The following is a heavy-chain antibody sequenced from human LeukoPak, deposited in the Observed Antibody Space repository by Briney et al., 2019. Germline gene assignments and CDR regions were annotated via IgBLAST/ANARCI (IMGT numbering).Heavy chain of an antibody. CDR1: VYTFTRYG. J-gene: IGHJ4*02. V-gene: IGHV1-8*01. CDR2: MNPTSGNQ. CDR3: ARRNTPVVAGLDS. Sequence: ASVKVSCKASVYTFTRYGINWVRQATGQGREWMGWMNPTSGNQGYAQKFQGRVTMPRNTSISTAYMELSNLRSEDTAVYYCARRNTPVVAGLDSWGQGTLVTVSS. D-gene: IGHD5-18*01.